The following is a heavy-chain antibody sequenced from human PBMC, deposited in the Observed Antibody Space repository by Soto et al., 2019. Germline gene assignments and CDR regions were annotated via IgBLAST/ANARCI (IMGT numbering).Heavy chain of an antibody. Sequence: QVQLQESGPGLVKPSQTLSLTCTVSGDSISRGGYYWNWLRQHPRKGLEWIGYIYHSGSTIYNPSLKGRVTLSVDTSKNRLYLELSNVTAADTAVYYCARDGAGAYGLGWFDPWGQGILVTVSS. D-gene: IGHD2-21*01. CDR1: GDSISRGGYY. J-gene: IGHJ5*02. CDR2: IYHSGST. CDR3: ARDGAGAYGLGWFDP. V-gene: IGHV4-31*03.